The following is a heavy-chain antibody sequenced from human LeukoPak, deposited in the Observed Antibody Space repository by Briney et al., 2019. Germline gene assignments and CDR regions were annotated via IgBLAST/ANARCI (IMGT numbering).Heavy chain of an antibody. Sequence: PSETLSLTCTVSGGSISSYFWTWIRQPPGKGLEWMGYIYYSGSTHYKPTLKSRVPISVATSKNQFSLELSSLSAADTAVYYCARRTGTTVWDDAFDIWGQGTMVTVS. D-gene: IGHD1-7*01. CDR1: GGSISSYF. CDR3: ARRTGTTVWDDAFDI. V-gene: IGHV4-59*08. CDR2: IYYSGST. J-gene: IGHJ3*02.